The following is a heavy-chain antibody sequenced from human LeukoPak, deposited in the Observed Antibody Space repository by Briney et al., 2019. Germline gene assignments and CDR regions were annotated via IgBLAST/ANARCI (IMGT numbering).Heavy chain of an antibody. V-gene: IGHV3-30*18. Sequence: PGGSLRLSCAASGFTFSSYGMHWVRQAPGKGLEWVAVISYDGSNKYYADSVKGRFTISRDNSKNMLYLQMNSLRAEDTAVYYCAKSFVLAEDAFDIWGQGTMVTVSS. CDR3: AKSFVLAEDAFDI. CDR1: GFTFSSYG. J-gene: IGHJ3*02. CDR2: ISYDGSNK. D-gene: IGHD6-6*01.